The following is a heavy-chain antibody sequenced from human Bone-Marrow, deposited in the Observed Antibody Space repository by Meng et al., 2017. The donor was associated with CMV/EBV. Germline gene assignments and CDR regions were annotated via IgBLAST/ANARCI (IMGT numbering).Heavy chain of an antibody. D-gene: IGHD3-3*01. CDR1: GGSFSGYY. V-gene: IGHV4-34*01. CDR2: INHSGST. CDR3: ARGLNDFWSGYYVDY. Sequence: GSLRLSCAVYGGSFSGYYWSWIRQPPGKGLEWIGEINHSGSTNYNPSLKSRVTISVGTSKNQFSLKLSSVTAADTAVYYCARGLNDFWSGYYVDYWGQGTLVTVSS. J-gene: IGHJ4*02.